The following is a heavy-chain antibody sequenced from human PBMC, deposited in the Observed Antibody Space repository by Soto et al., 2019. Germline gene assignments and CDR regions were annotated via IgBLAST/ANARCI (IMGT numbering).Heavy chain of an antibody. CDR2: ISSSGVTT. V-gene: IGHV3-23*01. CDR1: GFTFSNYA. Sequence: GSLRLSCAASGFTFSNYAMSWVRQAPGKGLEWVPTISSSGVTTYSADSVKGRFTISRDNSKNTLYLQMHSLRAEDTAIYSCAKHRGDYVPLDYWGQGTLVTVSS. CDR3: AKHRGDYVPLDY. D-gene: IGHD4-17*01. J-gene: IGHJ4*02.